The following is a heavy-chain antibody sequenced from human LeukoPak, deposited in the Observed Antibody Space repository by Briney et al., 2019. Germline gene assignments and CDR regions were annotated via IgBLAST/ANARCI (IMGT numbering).Heavy chain of an antibody. CDR2: INPHSGAT. D-gene: IGHD5/OR15-5a*01. Sequence: ASAKVSCKASGYGFSDVYFNWVRQAPGQGLEWMGWINPHSGATNYAQRFQGRVSMDASMDTAYMELSRLTSDDTAVYYCATSSSVTHTRDPWGQGTLVTVSS. CDR1: GYGFSDVY. J-gene: IGHJ5*02. V-gene: IGHV1-2*02. CDR3: ATSSSVTHTRDP.